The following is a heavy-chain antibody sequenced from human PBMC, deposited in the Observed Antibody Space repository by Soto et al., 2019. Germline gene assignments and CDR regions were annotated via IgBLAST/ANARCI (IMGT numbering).Heavy chain of an antibody. Sequence: PGGSLRLSCAASGFTFSSYGMSWVRQAPGKGLEWVANIKEDGSEKYYVDSVKGRFTISRDNAKNSLYLQMNSLRAEDTAVYYCTRHDSNYDFWSGSPPRYGMDVWGQGTTVTVSS. D-gene: IGHD3-3*01. CDR2: IKEDGSEK. CDR3: TRHDSNYDFWSGSPPRYGMDV. J-gene: IGHJ6*02. V-gene: IGHV3-7*01. CDR1: GFTFSSYG.